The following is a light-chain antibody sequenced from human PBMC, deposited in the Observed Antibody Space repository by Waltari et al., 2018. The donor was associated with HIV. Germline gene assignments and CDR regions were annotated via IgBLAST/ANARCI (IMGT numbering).Light chain of an antibody. Sequence: VVTQEPSLTVSPGGTVTLTCASSTGAVSTCSYPRWLQQRPGQAPRPLIFSSNKRHSWTLERFSGSLLGDQAVLSLSPVQPEDEADYYCLLYYGGRRPSWVFGGGTKLTVL. CDR2: SSN. V-gene: IGLV7-43*01. CDR3: LLYYGGRRPSWV. CDR1: TGAVSTCSY. J-gene: IGLJ3*02.